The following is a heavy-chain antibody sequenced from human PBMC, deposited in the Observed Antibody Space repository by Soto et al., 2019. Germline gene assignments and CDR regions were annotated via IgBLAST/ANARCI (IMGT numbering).Heavy chain of an antibody. J-gene: IGHJ1*01. CDR1: GGTFGSYA. D-gene: IGHD4-17*01. V-gene: IGHV1-69*12. Sequence: QVQLVQSGAEVKKPGSSVKVSCKASGGTFGSYAISWVRQAPGQGLEWMGGIIPIYGTANYAQKFQGRVTITADESTNTAYMKLSSLRSEDTAVYYCARDGDYGPKRGYFQHWGQGTLVTVSS. CDR3: ARDGDYGPKRGYFQH. CDR2: IIPIYGTA.